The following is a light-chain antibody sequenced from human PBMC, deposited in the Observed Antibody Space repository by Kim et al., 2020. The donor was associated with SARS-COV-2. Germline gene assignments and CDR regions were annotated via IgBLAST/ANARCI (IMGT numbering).Light chain of an antibody. Sequence: DIQMTQSPSTLSASVGDRVTITCRASQSVTTWLAWYQQRPGKAPKLLIYTASSLESGVPSRFSGSGSGTEFTLTISGLQPDDSATYYCQQYNSYSTFGQGTKVDIK. V-gene: IGKV1-5*03. CDR2: TAS. CDR1: QSVTTW. CDR3: QQYNSYST. J-gene: IGKJ1*01.